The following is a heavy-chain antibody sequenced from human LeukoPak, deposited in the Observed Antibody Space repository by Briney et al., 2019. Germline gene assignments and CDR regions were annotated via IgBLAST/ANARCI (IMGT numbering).Heavy chain of an antibody. CDR2: INPSGGST. Sequence: ASVKVSCKASGYTFTSYYMHWVRQAPGQGLEWMGIINPSGGSTTYAQKFQGRVTMTRDTSTSTVYMELSSLRSEDTAVYYCARDLIAAAGTTWFDPWGQGTLVTVSS. V-gene: IGHV1-46*01. J-gene: IGHJ5*02. CDR3: ARDLIAAAGTTWFDP. D-gene: IGHD6-13*01. CDR1: GYTFTSYY.